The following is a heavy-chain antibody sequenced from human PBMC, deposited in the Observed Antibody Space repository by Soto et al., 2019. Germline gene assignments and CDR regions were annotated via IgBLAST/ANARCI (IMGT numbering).Heavy chain of an antibody. Sequence: EVQLVESGGGLVQPGGSLKLSCAASGFTFSGSAMHWVRQASGKGLEWVGRIRSKANSYATAYAASVKGRFTISRDDSKNTAYLQMNSLKTEDTAVYYCTRDLEITRGYSGYGNDYWGQGTLVTVSS. CDR2: IRSKANSYAT. V-gene: IGHV3-73*01. CDR1: GFTFSGSA. D-gene: IGHD5-12*01. CDR3: TRDLEITRGYSGYGNDY. J-gene: IGHJ4*02.